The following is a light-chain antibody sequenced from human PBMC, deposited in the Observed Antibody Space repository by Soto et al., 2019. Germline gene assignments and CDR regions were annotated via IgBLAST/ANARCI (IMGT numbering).Light chain of an antibody. Sequence: EIVLTQSPGTLSLSPGARATLSCRASQSVNTYLAWYQQKPGQAPRLLIYGASARATDIPDRFSGSGSGTDFTLSISRLEPEDFAAYYCQQYDRSSWTFGQGTRVEIK. V-gene: IGKV3-20*01. CDR2: GAS. J-gene: IGKJ1*01. CDR3: QQYDRSSWT. CDR1: QSVNTY.